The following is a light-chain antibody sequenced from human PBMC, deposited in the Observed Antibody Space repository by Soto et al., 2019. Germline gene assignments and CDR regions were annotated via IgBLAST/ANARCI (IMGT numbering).Light chain of an antibody. J-gene: IGKJ4*01. CDR3: KQRSNWPPLT. Sequence: EIVLTQSPGTLSLSPGERATLSCRASQKISSYLAWYPQKPGQAPRLLIYDASNRATGIPARFSGSGSGTDFTLTISSLEPEDFAVYYCKQRSNWPPLTFGGGTKVEIK. CDR2: DAS. CDR1: QKISSY. V-gene: IGKV3-11*01.